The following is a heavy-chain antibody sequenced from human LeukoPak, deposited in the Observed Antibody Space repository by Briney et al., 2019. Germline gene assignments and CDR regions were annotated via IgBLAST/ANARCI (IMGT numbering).Heavy chain of an antibody. V-gene: IGHV3-73*01. D-gene: IGHD2-21*02. J-gene: IGHJ4*02. CDR3: ARLTGDFVGYDY. CDR1: GFTFSSYS. CDR2: IKSKADTYAT. Sequence: GGSLRLSCAASGFTFSSYSMNWVRQASGKGLEWVGRIKSKADTYATAYAASVKDRFTISRDDSKNTAYLQMNSLKTEDTAVYYCARLTGDFVGYDYWGQGTLVTVSS.